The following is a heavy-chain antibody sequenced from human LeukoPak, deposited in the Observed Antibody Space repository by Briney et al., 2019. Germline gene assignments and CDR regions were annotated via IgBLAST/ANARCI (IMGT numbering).Heavy chain of an antibody. J-gene: IGHJ4*02. Sequence: SETLSLTCTVSGGSISSDGYYWSWIRQHPGKGLEWIGYIYYSGSTYYNPSLKSRVTISVDTSKNQFSLKLSSVTAADTAVYYCAREGMVATRGWYFDYWGQGTLVTVSS. CDR3: AREGMVATRGWYFDY. CDR2: IYYSGST. V-gene: IGHV4-31*03. CDR1: GGSISSDGYY. D-gene: IGHD5-12*01.